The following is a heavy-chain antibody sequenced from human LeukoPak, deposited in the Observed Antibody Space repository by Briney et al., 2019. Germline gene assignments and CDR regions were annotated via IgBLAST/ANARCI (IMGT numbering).Heavy chain of an antibody. CDR3: AGLIRPGWFDP. D-gene: IGHD2-8*01. V-gene: IGHV3-30*02. J-gene: IGHJ5*02. CDR2: IRSDGSDK. CDR1: GFTFSSYG. Sequence: GGSLRLSCAASGFTFSSYGMNWVRQAPGKGLEWVASIRSDGSDKKYADSVKGQFTISRDNSKSTLNLQMNSLRPEDTAVYYCAGLIRPGWFDPWGQGTLVTVSS.